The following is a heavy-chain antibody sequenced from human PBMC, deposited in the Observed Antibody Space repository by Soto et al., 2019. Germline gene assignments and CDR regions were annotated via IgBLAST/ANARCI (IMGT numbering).Heavy chain of an antibody. CDR3: AKKYQLPYGYFDY. CDR2: ISAGGGDT. J-gene: IGHJ4*02. D-gene: IGHD2-2*02. V-gene: IGHV3-23*01. CDR1: GFTFSSYA. Sequence: GGSLRLSCAASGFTFSSYAMSWVRQAPGKGLEWVSVISAGGGDTFYADSVKGRFTISRDNSKNTLFLQMNSLRAEDTAVYFCAKKYQLPYGYFDYWGQGTLVTVSS.